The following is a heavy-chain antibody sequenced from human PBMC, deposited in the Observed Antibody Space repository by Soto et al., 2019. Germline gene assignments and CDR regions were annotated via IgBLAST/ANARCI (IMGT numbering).Heavy chain of an antibody. J-gene: IGHJ4*02. CDR3: ARVRFSKVAAREYYFDY. D-gene: IGHD6-6*01. CDR1: GGSVSSGSYY. V-gene: IGHV4-61*01. CDR2: IYYSGST. Sequence: LSLTCTVSGGSVSSGSYYWSWIRQPPGKGLEWMGYIYYSGSTNYNPSLKSRVTISVDTSKNQFSLKLSSVTAADTAVYYCARVRFSKVAAREYYFDYWGQGTLVTSPQ.